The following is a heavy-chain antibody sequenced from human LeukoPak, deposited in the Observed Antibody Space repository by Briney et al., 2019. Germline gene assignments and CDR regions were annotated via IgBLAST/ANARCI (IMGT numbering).Heavy chain of an antibody. Sequence: GASVKVSRKGSGYTFTSNGISWVRQAPGQGLEWMGWISAYNGNTNYAQRLQGRVTMTTDTSTSTAYMELRSLRSDDTAVYYCARTGTLRPDYFDYWGQGTLVTVSS. V-gene: IGHV1-18*01. J-gene: IGHJ4*02. CDR1: GYTFTSNG. CDR3: ARTGTLRPDYFDY. D-gene: IGHD1-7*01. CDR2: ISAYNGNT.